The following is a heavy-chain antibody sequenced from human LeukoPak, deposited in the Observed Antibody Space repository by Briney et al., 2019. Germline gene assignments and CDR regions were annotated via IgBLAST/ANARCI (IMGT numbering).Heavy chain of an antibody. Sequence: TGGPLRLSCAASGFTVSTNYMSWVRQAPGKGLEWVSVIYSDGRTYYADSVKGRFTISRANSKNTLYLQMNSLRAEDTAVYYCARDSGRFDVFDIWGQGTMVTVSS. CDR2: IYSDGRT. V-gene: IGHV3-53*01. J-gene: IGHJ3*02. D-gene: IGHD3-10*01. CDR3: ARDSGRFDVFDI. CDR1: GFTVSTNY.